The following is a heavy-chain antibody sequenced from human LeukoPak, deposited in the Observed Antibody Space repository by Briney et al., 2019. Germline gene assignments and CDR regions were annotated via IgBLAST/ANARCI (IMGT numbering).Heavy chain of an antibody. V-gene: IGHV4-39*07. CDR2: IYYSGST. Sequence: SETLSLTYTVSGGSISSSSYYWGWNRQPPGKGLEWSGSIYYSGSTYYNPSLKSRVTISVDTSKNQFSLKLSSVTAADTAVYYCAREVLVVRGVMNGMDVWGQGTTVTVSS. CDR3: AREVLVVRGVMNGMDV. J-gene: IGHJ6*02. CDR1: GGSISSSSYY. D-gene: IGHD3-10*01.